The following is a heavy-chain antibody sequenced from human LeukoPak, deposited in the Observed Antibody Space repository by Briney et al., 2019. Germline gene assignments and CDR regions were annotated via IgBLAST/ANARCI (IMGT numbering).Heavy chain of an antibody. J-gene: IGHJ4*02. V-gene: IGHV1-18*01. CDR1: GYTFTSYG. Sequence: ASVKVSCKASGYTFTSYGISWVRQAPGQGLEWMGWISADNGNTNYAQKLQGRVTMTEDTSTDTAYMELSSLRSEDTAVYYCATPNGDLNVWGQGTLVTVSS. CDR3: ATPNGDLNV. CDR2: ISADNGNT. D-gene: IGHD4-17*01.